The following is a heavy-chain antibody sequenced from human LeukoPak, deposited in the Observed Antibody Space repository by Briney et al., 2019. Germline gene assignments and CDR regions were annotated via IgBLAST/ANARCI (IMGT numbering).Heavy chain of an antibody. V-gene: IGHV3-15*01. CDR2: IKSNADGGTT. CDR3: TTELRWELLVNY. D-gene: IGHD1-26*01. CDR1: GFTFSNAW. Sequence: GGSLRLSCAASGFTFSNAWMSWVRQAPGKGLEWVGRIKSNADGGTTDYAAPVKGRFTISRDDSKDTLDLQMNSLKTEDTAVYYCTTELRWELLVNYWGQGTLVTVSS. J-gene: IGHJ4*02.